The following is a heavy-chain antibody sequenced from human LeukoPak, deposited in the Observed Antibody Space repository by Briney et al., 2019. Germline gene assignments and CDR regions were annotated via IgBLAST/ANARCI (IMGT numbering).Heavy chain of an antibody. V-gene: IGHV3-48*03. CDR2: ISSSGSTI. CDR1: GFTFSSYE. D-gene: IGHD4-17*01. CDR3: ARISSYGDYLGY. Sequence: GGSLRLSCAASGFTFSSYEMNWVRQAPGKGLEWVSYISSSGSTIYYADSVKGRFTISRDNAKNSLYLQMNSLRAEDTAVYYCARISSYGDYLGYWGQGTLVTVSS. J-gene: IGHJ4*02.